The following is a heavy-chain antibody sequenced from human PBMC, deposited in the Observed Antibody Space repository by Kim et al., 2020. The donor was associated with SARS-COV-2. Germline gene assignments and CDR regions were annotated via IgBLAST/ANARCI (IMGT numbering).Heavy chain of an antibody. D-gene: IGHD3-3*01. CDR3: AKGVSITIFGVVLIPLLPEHYFDY. Sequence: GGSLRLSCAASGFTFSSYAMSWVRQAPGKGLEWVSAISGSGGSTYYADSVKGRFTISRDNSKNTLYLQMNSLRAEDTAVYYCAKGVSITIFGVVLIPLLPEHYFDYWGQGTLVTVSS. J-gene: IGHJ4*02. V-gene: IGHV3-23*01. CDR1: GFTFSSYA. CDR2: ISGSGGST.